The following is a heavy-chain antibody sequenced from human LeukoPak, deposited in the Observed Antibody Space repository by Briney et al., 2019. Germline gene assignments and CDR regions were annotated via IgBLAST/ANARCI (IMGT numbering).Heavy chain of an antibody. V-gene: IGHV3-48*01. CDR2: ITLSSSTT. CDR3: ARGFIATNPTGGWFDP. D-gene: IGHD6-13*01. J-gene: IGHJ5*02. CDR1: GFNFNNYN. Sequence: GGSLRLSCAASGFNFNNYNMNWVRQAPGKGLEWVSYITLSSSTTYYADSVKGRFTISRDNAKKSLYLQMNSPRAEDTAVYYCARGFIATNPTGGWFDPWGQGTLVTVSS.